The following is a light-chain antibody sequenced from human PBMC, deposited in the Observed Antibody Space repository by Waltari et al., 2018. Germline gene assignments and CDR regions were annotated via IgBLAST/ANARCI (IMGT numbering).Light chain of an antibody. V-gene: IGLV2-23*01. J-gene: IGLJ2*01. Sequence: QSALTQPASLSGSPGQSITISCAGTKNELGTYNFVSWFQQFPGQAPKLIVSEATKRPSGVSYRFSGSKSGNTASLTISGLQAEDEADYYCCSYAGGSRVIFGGGTKLTVL. CDR3: CSYAGGSRVI. CDR2: EAT. CDR1: KNELGTYNF.